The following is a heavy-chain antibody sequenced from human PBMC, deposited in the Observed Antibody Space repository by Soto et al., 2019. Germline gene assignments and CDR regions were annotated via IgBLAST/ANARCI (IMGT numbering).Heavy chain of an antibody. CDR2: INSDGSVS. Sequence: EVQLVESGGGLVQPGGSLRLSCAASGFTFSNYWMYWVRQAPGKGLEWVSRINSDGSVSSYADSVKGRLTISRDNAKNTLYLQMDSLRAEDTALYYCARGDCVGGTCYSLAGSFYYYMDVWGKGTTVTVFS. CDR1: GFTFSNYW. J-gene: IGHJ6*03. D-gene: IGHD2-15*01. V-gene: IGHV3-74*02. CDR3: ARGDCVGGTCYSLAGSFYYYMDV.